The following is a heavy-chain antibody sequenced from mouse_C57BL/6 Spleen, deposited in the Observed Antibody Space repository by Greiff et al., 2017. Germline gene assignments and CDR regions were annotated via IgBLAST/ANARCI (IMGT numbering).Heavy chain of an antibody. V-gene: IGHV1-81*01. Sequence: QVQLKESGAELARPGASVKLSCKASGYTFTSYGISWVKQRTGQGLEWIGEIYPRSGNTYYNEKFKGKATLTADKSSSTAYMELRSLTSEDSAVYFCAREKAGSSWFAYWGQGTLVTVSA. J-gene: IGHJ3*01. CDR1: GYTFTSYG. CDR2: IYPRSGNT. D-gene: IGHD1-1*01. CDR3: AREKAGSSWFAY.